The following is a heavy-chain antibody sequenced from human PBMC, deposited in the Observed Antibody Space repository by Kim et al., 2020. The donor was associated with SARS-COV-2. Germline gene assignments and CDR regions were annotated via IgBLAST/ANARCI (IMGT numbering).Heavy chain of an antibody. D-gene: IGHD3-22*01. CDR3: ARKRADSSGFIDS. Sequence: SETLSLTCAVSGAAIDDYYLSWIRQAPGKGLEWIGYIHHNGNSNSNPSLESRVTISLDTSRNPFSLKLTYVTAADSAVYFCARKRADSSGFIDSWGQGTPVIVSS. V-gene: IGHV4-59*01. CDR2: IHHNGNS. J-gene: IGHJ4*02. CDR1: GAAIDDYY.